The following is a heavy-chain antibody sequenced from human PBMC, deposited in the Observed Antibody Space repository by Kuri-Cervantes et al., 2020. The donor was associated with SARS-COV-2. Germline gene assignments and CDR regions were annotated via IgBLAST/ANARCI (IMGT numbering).Heavy chain of an antibody. CDR3: AREAPCRIVGAICYGMDV. CDR1: GFTFSSYS. V-gene: IGHV3-48*02. Sequence: GGSLRLSCAASGFTFSSYSMNWVRQAPGKGLEWVSYISSSSTIYYADSVKGRFTISRDNAKNPLYLQMNSLRDEDTAVYYCAREAPCRIVGAICYGMDVWGQGTTVTVSS. D-gene: IGHD1-26*01. J-gene: IGHJ6*02. CDR2: ISSSSTI.